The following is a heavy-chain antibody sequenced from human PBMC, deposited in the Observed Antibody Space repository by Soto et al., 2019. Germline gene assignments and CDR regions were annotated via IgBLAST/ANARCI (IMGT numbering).Heavy chain of an antibody. D-gene: IGHD3-10*01. Sequence: PSETLSLTCAVYGGSFSGYYWSWIRQPPGKGLEWIGEINHSGSTNYNPSLKSRVTISVDTSKNQFSLKLSSVTAADTAVYYCARGYKSTMVRGVPYYYYGMDVWGQGTTVT. J-gene: IGHJ6*02. CDR2: INHSGST. CDR1: GGSFSGYY. V-gene: IGHV4-34*01. CDR3: ARGYKSTMVRGVPYYYYGMDV.